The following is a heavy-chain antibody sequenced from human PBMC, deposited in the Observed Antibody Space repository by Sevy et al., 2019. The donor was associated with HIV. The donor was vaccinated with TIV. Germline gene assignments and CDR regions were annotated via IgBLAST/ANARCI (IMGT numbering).Heavy chain of an antibody. D-gene: IGHD3-3*01. V-gene: IGHV3-30*18. CDR2: ISYDGSNK. J-gene: IGHJ6*02. Sequence: GGSLRLSCAASGFTFSSYGMHWVRQAQGKGLEWVAVISYDGSNKYYADSVKGRFTISRDNSKNTLYLQMNSLRAEDTAVYYCAKDRYYDFWSGYYTAYYYYGMDVWGQGTTVTVSS. CDR3: AKDRYYDFWSGYYTAYYYYGMDV. CDR1: GFTFSSYG.